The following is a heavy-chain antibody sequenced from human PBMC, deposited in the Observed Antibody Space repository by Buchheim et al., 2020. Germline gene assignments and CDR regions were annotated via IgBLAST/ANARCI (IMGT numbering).Heavy chain of an antibody. CDR3: ARVGFDSGGYTGSYYYYYYMDV. Sequence: QVHLVESGGGLVKPEGSLRLSCAASGFTFSDYYMNWIRQAPGKGLEWVSYISTGGNTVYYADSVKGRFTISRDNAKNSLYLQMNSLRAEDTAVYYCARVGFDSGGYTGSYYYYYYMDVWGKGTT. V-gene: IGHV3-11*04. CDR2: ISTGGNTV. J-gene: IGHJ6*03. CDR1: GFTFSDYY. D-gene: IGHD3-22*01.